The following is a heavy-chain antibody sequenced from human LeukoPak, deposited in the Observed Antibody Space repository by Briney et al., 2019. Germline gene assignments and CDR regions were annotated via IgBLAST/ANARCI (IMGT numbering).Heavy chain of an antibody. CDR1: GFTFSSYW. D-gene: IGHD6-19*01. CDR3: AREAGDSSGWYNWFDP. J-gene: IGHJ5*02. V-gene: IGHV3-7*01. Sequence: GGSLRLSCAASGFTFSSYWMSWVRQAPGKGREWVANIKQDGSEKNYVDSVKGRFTISRDNAKNSLCLQMNSLRAEDTAVYYCAREAGDSSGWYNWFDPWGQGTLVTASS. CDR2: IKQDGSEK.